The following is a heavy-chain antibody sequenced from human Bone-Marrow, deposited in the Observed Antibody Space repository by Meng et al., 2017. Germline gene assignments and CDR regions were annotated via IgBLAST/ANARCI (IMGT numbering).Heavy chain of an antibody. Sequence: GGSLRLSCVVSGFTFSGSDVHWVRQASRKGLEWVGRIRSKADTYATAFAASVKGRFTISRDDSKNTAYLQLNSLKTEDTAVYYCTVFSRGHIWGQGTMVTVSS. CDR1: GFTFSGSD. J-gene: IGHJ3*02. CDR3: TVFSRGHI. CDR2: IRSKADTYAT. V-gene: IGHV3-73*01. D-gene: IGHD3-3*02.